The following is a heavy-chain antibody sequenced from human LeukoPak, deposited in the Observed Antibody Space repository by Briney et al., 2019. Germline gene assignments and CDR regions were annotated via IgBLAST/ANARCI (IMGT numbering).Heavy chain of an antibody. CDR2: ITSSSSYI. CDR1: GFTFSTYN. CDR3: ARGRGLGELAVASFDS. D-gene: IGHD6-19*01. Sequence: PGGSLRLSCAASGFTFSTYNMNWVRHAPGKGLEWISSITSSSSYIYYADSVKGRFTISRDNAKNSLYLQMNSLRAEDTAVYYCARGRGLGELAVASFDSWGQGILVTVSS. J-gene: IGHJ4*02. V-gene: IGHV3-21*01.